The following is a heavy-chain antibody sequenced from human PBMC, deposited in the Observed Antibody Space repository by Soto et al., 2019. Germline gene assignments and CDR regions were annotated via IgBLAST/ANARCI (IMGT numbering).Heavy chain of an antibody. CDR3: AHRRYLVGATRFAGFDY. Sequence: QITLKESGPTLVKPTQTLTLTCTFSGFSLSTSGVGVGWIRQPPGKALEWLALIYWNDDKRYSPSLKSRLTITKYTSKNQVVLTMTNMDPVDTATYYCAHRRYLVGATRFAGFDYWGQGTLVTVSS. CDR1: GFSLSTSGVG. J-gene: IGHJ4*02. D-gene: IGHD1-26*01. V-gene: IGHV2-5*01. CDR2: IYWNDDK.